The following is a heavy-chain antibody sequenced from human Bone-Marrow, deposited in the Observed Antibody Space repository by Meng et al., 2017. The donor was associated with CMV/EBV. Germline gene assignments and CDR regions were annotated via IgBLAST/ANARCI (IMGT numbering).Heavy chain of an antibody. D-gene: IGHD3-3*01. J-gene: IGHJ6*02. V-gene: IGHV1-69*05. CDR1: AGTFSSYA. Sequence: SEKVFCNASAGTFSSYAISWVRQAPGQGLEWMGGIIPIFGTANYAQKFQGRVTITTDESTSTAYMELSTLRSEYTAVYYCARSGSVLLEWLLPNYYYYGMDVWGQGTTVTVSS. CDR3: ARSGSVLLEWLLPNYYYYGMDV. CDR2: IIPIFGTA.